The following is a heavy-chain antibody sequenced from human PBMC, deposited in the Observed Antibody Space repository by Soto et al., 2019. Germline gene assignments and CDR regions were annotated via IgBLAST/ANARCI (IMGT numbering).Heavy chain of an antibody. CDR2: IIPLFRTA. CDR1: GGTFSSSA. V-gene: IGHV1-69*13. J-gene: IGHJ4*02. CDR3: AIWDGLGGPAAIVDY. D-gene: IGHD2-2*02. Sequence: ASVRVSCKASGGTFSSSAISWVRQAPGQGLEWMGGIIPLFRTAKYAQKFQARLTITADESTRTAYMELSSLRSEDTAVYFCAIWDGLGGPAAIVDYWGQGTLVTVSS.